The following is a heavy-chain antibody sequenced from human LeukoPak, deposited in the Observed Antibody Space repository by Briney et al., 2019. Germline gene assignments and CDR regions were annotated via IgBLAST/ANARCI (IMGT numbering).Heavy chain of an antibody. CDR2: INSDGSRT. CDR3: ARHIPAAGPGFDY. Sequence: TGGSLRLSCAASGFTFSSYWMHWVRQAPGKGLVWVSRINSDGSRTSYADSVKGRFTISRDNAKNTLYLQMNSLRAEDTAVYYCARHIPAAGPGFDYWGQGTLVTVSS. CDR1: GFTFSSYW. V-gene: IGHV3-74*01. D-gene: IGHD6-13*01. J-gene: IGHJ4*02.